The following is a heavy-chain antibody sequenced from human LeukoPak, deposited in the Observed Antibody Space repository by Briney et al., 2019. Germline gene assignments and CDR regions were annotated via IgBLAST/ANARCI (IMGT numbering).Heavy chain of an antibody. CDR3: ARAYDSSGYYYSNGYYFDY. J-gene: IGHJ4*02. V-gene: IGHV5-51*01. CDR2: IYPGDSDT. Sequence: GESLKISCKGSGYSFTSYWIDWVRQMPGKGLEWMGIIYPGDSDTRYSPSFQGQVTISADKSISTAYLQWSSLKASDTAMYYCARAYDSSGYYYSNGYYFDYWGQGTLVTVSS. CDR1: GYSFTSYW. D-gene: IGHD3-22*01.